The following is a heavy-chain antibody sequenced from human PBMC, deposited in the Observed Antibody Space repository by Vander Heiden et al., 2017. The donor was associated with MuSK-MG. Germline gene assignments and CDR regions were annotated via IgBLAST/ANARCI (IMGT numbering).Heavy chain of an antibody. V-gene: IGHV5-51*01. CDR3: ARNSIIRGIDYGMDV. CDR2: IFPRDSDT. D-gene: IGHD3-10*01. J-gene: IGHJ6*02. Sequence: EVQLVQSGAEVKKPGESLKISCKGSGYNFTTYWIVWVRQMPGKGLEYMGIIFPRDSDTRYSPSFQGQVTISADRSISTAYLEWRSLKASDTAMYYCARNSIIRGIDYGMDVWGQGTTVTVSS. CDR1: GYNFTTYW.